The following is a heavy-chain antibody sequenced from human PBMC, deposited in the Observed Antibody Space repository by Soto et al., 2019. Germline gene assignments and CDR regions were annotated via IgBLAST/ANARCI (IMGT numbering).Heavy chain of an antibody. Sequence: PGGSLRLSCTASGFTFGDYAVSWVRQAPGKGLEWVGFIRSKAYGGTTEYAASVKGRFTISRDDSKSIAYLQMNSLKTEDTAVYYCCPIYEPYYYYGMDVWGQGTTVTVSS. CDR3: CPIYEPYYYYGMDV. D-gene: IGHD3-9*01. CDR2: IRSKAYGGTT. V-gene: IGHV3-49*04. CDR1: GFTFGDYA. J-gene: IGHJ6*02.